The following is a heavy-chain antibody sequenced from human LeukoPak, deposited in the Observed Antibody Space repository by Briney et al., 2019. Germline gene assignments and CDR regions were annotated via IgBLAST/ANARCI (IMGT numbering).Heavy chain of an antibody. CDR2: IYPDDSDT. D-gene: IGHD2-15*01. Sequence: GESLKISFKGFGXSFTSLWIAWVRQMPGKGLEWMGAIYPDDSDTRYSPSFQGQVTISADKSITTAYLQWSSLKASDSAIYYCARHPRWSAPTPIRGFDPWGQGTLVTVSS. V-gene: IGHV5-51*01. CDR3: ARHPRWSAPTPIRGFDP. J-gene: IGHJ5*02. CDR1: GXSFTSLW.